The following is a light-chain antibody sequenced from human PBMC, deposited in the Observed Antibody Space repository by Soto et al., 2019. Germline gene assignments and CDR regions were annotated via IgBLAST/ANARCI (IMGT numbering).Light chain of an antibody. Sequence: QSVLTQPPSASGSPGQSVTISCTGTSNDVGNYNYVSWYQQHPGKAPKVLISEVSKRPSGVPDRFSGSKSGNMASLTVSGLQAEDEADYYCSSYSGTNNLLIFGGGTMVTVL. CDR1: SNDVGNYNY. J-gene: IGLJ2*01. CDR2: EVS. CDR3: SSYSGTNNLLI. V-gene: IGLV2-8*01.